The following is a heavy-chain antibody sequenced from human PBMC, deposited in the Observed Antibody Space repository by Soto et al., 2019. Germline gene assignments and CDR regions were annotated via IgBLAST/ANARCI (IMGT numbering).Heavy chain of an antibody. J-gene: IGHJ4*02. D-gene: IGHD2-15*01. V-gene: IGHV5-51*01. CDR1: GYSFTSYW. Sequence: RESLKISCKGSGYSFTSYWIGWVRQMPGKGLEWMGIIYPGDSDTRYSPSFQGQVTISADKSTSTAYLQWSSLKASDTAMYYCAALGYCSGGSCDPFDYWGQGTLVTVSS. CDR3: AALGYCSGGSCDPFDY. CDR2: IYPGDSDT.